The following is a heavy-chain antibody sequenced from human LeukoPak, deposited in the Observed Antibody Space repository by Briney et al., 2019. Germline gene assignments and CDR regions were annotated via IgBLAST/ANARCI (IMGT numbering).Heavy chain of an antibody. D-gene: IGHD3-3*01. CDR2: IIPILGIA. CDR1: GGTFSSYA. V-gene: IGHV1-69*04. Sequence: SVKVSCKASGGTFSSYAISWVRQAPGQGLEWMGRIIPILGIANYAQKFQGRATITADKSTSTAYMELSSLRSEDTAVYYCARVEGDIRFLEWFDYWGQGTLVTVSS. J-gene: IGHJ4*02. CDR3: ARVEGDIRFLEWFDY.